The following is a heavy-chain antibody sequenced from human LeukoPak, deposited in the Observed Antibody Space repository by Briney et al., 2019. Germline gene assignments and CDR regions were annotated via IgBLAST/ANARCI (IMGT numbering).Heavy chain of an antibody. CDR2: IKQDGSEK. Sequence: GGSLRLSCAASGFTFSSYWMSWVRQAPGKGLEWVANIKQDGSEKYYVDSVKGRFTISRDNAKNSLYLQMNSLRAEDTAVYYCASLGDCSSTSCYTYYYYYYMDVWGKGTTVTVSS. D-gene: IGHD2-2*01. CDR3: ASLGDCSSTSCYTYYYYYYMDV. V-gene: IGHV3-7*01. J-gene: IGHJ6*03. CDR1: GFTFSSYW.